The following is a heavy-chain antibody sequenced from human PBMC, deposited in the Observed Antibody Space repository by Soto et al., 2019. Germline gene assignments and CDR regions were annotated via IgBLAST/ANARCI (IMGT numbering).Heavy chain of an antibody. CDR3: ARILAGRLYMGYYYYGMDV. CDR2: IIPIFGTA. D-gene: IGHD6-6*01. V-gene: IGHV1-69*01. CDR1: GGTFSSYA. Sequence: QVQLVQSGAEVKKPGSSVKVSCKASGGTFSSYAISWVRQAPGQGLEWMGGIIPIFGTANYAQKFQGRVTITADESTSTDYMELSSLRSEDTAVYYCARILAGRLYMGYYYYGMDVWGQGTTVTVSS. J-gene: IGHJ6*02.